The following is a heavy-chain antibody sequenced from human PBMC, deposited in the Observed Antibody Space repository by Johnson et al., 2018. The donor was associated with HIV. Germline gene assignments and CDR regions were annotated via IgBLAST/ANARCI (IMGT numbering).Heavy chain of an antibody. CDR2: ISYDGSNK. CDR1: GFTFSSYA. D-gene: IGHD4-23*01. Sequence: QMQLVESGGGVVQPGRSLRLSCAASGFTFSSYAMHWVRQAPGKGLEWVAVISYDGSNKYYADSVKGRFTISRDNSKNTLYLQMNSLRAEDTAVYYCARKATTVVNDDAVDIWGQGTMVTVSS. CDR3: ARKATTVVNDDAVDI. V-gene: IGHV3-30-3*01. J-gene: IGHJ3*02.